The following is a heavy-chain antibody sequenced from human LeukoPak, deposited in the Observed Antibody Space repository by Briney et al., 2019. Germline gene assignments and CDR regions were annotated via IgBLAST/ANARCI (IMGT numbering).Heavy chain of an antibody. D-gene: IGHD4/OR15-4a*01. V-gene: IGHV3-23*01. CDR1: GFTFSSYA. CDR2: NSGSGGST. J-gene: IGHJ4*02. CDR3: AKDGINALTYYFDC. Sequence: PGGSLRLSCAASGFTFSSYAMSWGRQAPGKGVGGGSGNSGSGGSTTYAEYVKGRFTISRDNSKNTLYLQMNSLRAEDTAVYYCAKDGINALTYYFDCWGQGTLVTVSS.